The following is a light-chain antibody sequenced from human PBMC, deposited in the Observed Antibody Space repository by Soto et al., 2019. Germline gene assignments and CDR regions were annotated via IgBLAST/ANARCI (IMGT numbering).Light chain of an antibody. V-gene: IGKV1-9*01. J-gene: IGKJ4*01. CDR1: QALSNY. CDR2: SAS. Sequence: DIQLTQSPSVLSASVGDTVTITCRASQALSNYLAWYQQKPGKAPDLLIYSASTLQSGVPSRFRGSGSETEFSLTIRALQPEDFETYYCQQISSYPLTLGGGTKVEIK. CDR3: QQISSYPLT.